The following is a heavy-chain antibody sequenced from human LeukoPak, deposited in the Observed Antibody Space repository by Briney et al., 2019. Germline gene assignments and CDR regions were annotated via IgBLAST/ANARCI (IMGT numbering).Heavy chain of an antibody. D-gene: IGHD2-15*01. V-gene: IGHV1-46*01. CDR1: GYTFINSY. CDR2: INPSGGST. J-gene: IGHJ3*02. Sequence: GASVNVPCKASGYTFINSYIHWVRQAPGQGLEWMGMINPSGGSTTYAQKFQGRVTMTREMATSTVYMELSSLSSEDTAVYHCARGAGYSPRNAFDIWGPGTMVTVSS. CDR3: ARGAGYSPRNAFDI.